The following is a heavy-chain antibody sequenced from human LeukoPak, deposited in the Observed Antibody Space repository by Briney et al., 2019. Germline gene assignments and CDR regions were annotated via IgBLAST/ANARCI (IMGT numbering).Heavy chain of an antibody. CDR3: AGRGYSGYDPFDY. CDR1: GGSISSYY. V-gene: IGHV4-59*12. D-gene: IGHD5-12*01. J-gene: IGHJ4*02. CDR2: IYYSGST. Sequence: SETLSLTCTVSGGSISSYYWSWIRQPPGKGPEWIGYIYYSGSTNYNPSLKSRVTISVDTSKNQFSLKLSSVTTADTAVYYCAGRGYSGYDPFDYWGQGTLVTVSS.